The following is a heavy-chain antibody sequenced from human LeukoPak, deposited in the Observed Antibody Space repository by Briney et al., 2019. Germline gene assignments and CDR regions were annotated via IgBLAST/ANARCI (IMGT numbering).Heavy chain of an antibody. CDR3: ASSTSLDYYYYVDV. Sequence: PSETLSLTCAVYGGSFSGYYWSWIRQPPGKGLEWIGEINHSGGTNYNPSLKSRVTISVDTSKNQFSLKLSSVTAADTAVYYCASSTSLDYYYYVDVWGKGTTVTVSS. CDR2: INHSGGT. V-gene: IGHV4-34*01. J-gene: IGHJ6*03. D-gene: IGHD6-13*01. CDR1: GGSFSGYY.